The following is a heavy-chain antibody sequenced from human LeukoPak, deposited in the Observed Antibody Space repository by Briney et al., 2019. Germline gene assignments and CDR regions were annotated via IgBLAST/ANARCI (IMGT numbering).Heavy chain of an antibody. CDR2: IYYSGST. V-gene: IGHV4-39*01. CDR3: ARLWAARFYFDY. Sequence: SETLSLTCTVSGGSISSSSYYWGWIRQPPGKGLEWIGSIYYSGSTYYNPSLKSRVTISVDTSKIQFSLKLRSVTAADTAVYYCARLWAARFYFDYWGQGTLVTVSS. J-gene: IGHJ4*02. D-gene: IGHD6-6*01. CDR1: GGSISSSSYY.